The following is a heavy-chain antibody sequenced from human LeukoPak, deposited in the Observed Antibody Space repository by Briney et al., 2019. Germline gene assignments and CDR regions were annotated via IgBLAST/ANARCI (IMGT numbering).Heavy chain of an antibody. V-gene: IGHV4-4*02. CDR3: ARESGAFSPFGF. CDR1: GGSILTTNW. CDR2: VHLSGAS. Sequence: PSGTLSLTCAVSGGSILTTNWWSWVRQPPGRGLEWIGKVHLSGASNYNPSLKSRVSMSIDKSRNQLSLELTSVTAADTAIYYCARESGAFSPFGFWGQGTLVTVSS. D-gene: IGHD1-26*01. J-gene: IGHJ4*02.